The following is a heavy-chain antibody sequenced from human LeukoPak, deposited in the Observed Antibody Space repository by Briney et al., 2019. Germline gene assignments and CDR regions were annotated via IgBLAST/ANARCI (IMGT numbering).Heavy chain of an antibody. J-gene: IGHJ5*02. CDR3: ARGGYYGSGSLNWFDP. CDR2: INPNSGGT. Sequence: GASVKVSCKASGYTFTSYYMHWVRQAPGQGLEWMGWINPNSGGTNYAQKFQGRVTMTRDASISTAYMELSRLRSDDTAVYYCARGGYYGSGSLNWFDPWGQGTLVTVSS. CDR1: GYTFTSYY. V-gene: IGHV1-2*02. D-gene: IGHD3-10*01.